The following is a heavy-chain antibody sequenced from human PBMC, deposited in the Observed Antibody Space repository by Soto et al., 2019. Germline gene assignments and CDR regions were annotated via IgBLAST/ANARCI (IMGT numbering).Heavy chain of an antibody. D-gene: IGHD6-25*01. J-gene: IGHJ6*02. CDR1: GFTFSSYG. CDR2: IWYDGSNK. CDR3: ARDRLPTDYYYYGMDV. Sequence: GGSLRLSCAASGFTFSSYGMHWVRQAPGKGLEWVAVIWYDGSNKYYADSVKGRFTISRDNSKNTLYLQMNSLRAEDTAVYYCARDRLPTDYYYYGMDVWGQGTTVTVPS. V-gene: IGHV3-33*01.